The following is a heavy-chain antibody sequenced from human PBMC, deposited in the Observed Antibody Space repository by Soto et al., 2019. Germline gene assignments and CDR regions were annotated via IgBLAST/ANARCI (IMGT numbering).Heavy chain of an antibody. Sequence: SETLSLTCTVSGGSISSGDYYWSWIRQPPGKGLEWIGYIYYSGSTYYNPSLKSRVTISVDTSKNQFSLKLSSVTAADTAVYYCARGTQLIWFGESTPTYYFDYWGQGTLVTVSS. CDR2: IYYSGST. CDR1: GGSISSGDYY. D-gene: IGHD3-10*01. V-gene: IGHV4-30-4*01. CDR3: ARGTQLIWFGESTPTYYFDY. J-gene: IGHJ4*02.